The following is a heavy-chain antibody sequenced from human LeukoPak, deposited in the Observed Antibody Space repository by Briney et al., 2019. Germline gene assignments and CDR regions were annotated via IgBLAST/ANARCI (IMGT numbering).Heavy chain of an antibody. CDR2: IIPIFGTA. CDR1: GGTFSSYA. D-gene: IGHD6-13*01. Sequence: GASVKVSCKASGGTFSSYAISWVRQAPEQGLEWMGGIIPIFGTANYAQKFQGRVTITTDESTSTAYMELSSLRSEDTAVYYCARGGIAATLFDYWGQGTLVTVSS. J-gene: IGHJ4*02. V-gene: IGHV1-69*05. CDR3: ARGGIAATLFDY.